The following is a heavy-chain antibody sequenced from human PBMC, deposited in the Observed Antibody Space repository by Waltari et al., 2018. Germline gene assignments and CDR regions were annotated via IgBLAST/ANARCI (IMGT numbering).Heavy chain of an antibody. D-gene: IGHD4-17*01. V-gene: IGHV1-69*13. Sequence: QVRLLQSGAAVTKPGASVKVSFKASGGAFSSYAFRWVRQALGHGLGWRGGIIPIFGTANYAQKFQGRVTITADESTSTADMELSSLRSEDTAVYYCARDHYGDYFGGHYYYYGMDVWGQGTTVTVSS. CDR3: ARDHYGDYFGGHYYYYGMDV. CDR1: GGAFSSYA. CDR2: IIPIFGTA. J-gene: IGHJ6*02.